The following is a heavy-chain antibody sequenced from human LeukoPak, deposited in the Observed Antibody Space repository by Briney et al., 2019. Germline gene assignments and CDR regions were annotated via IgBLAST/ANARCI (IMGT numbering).Heavy chain of an antibody. CDR2: ISISGSKT. CDR3: ARGWGSFDY. D-gene: IGHD3-16*01. J-gene: IGHJ4*02. CDR1: EFDFSSHA. Sequence: GGSLRLSCAASEFDFSSHAMTWVRQAPGKGLEWVSAISISGSKTYYADSVKGRFTISRDNAKNSLYLQMNSLRAEDTAVYYCARGWGSFDYWGQGTLVTVSS. V-gene: IGHV3-21*04.